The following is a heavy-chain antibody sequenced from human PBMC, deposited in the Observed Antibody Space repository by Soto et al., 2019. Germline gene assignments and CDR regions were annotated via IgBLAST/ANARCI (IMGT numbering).Heavy chain of an antibody. CDR1: GGSISSSSYY. CDR3: ARRTGIWFGELPSFYFDD. J-gene: IGHJ4*02. D-gene: IGHD3-10*01. CDR2: IYYSGST. Sequence: PSETLSLTCTVSGGSISSSSYYWGWIRQPPGKGLEWIGSIYYSGSTYYNPSLKSRVTISVDTSKNQFSLKLSSVTAADTAVYYCARRTGIWFGELPSFYFDDWGQGTLVTVSS. V-gene: IGHV4-39*01.